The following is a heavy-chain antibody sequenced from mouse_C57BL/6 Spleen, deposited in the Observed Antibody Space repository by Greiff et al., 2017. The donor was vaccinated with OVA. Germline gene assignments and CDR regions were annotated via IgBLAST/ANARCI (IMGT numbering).Heavy chain of an antibody. CDR1: GFTFSSYA. CDR3: ARSYYSNYVMDD. CDR2: ISDGGSYT. D-gene: IGHD2-5*01. J-gene: IGHJ4*01. Sequence: DVMLVESGGGLVKPGGSLKLSCAASGFTFSSYAMSWVRQTPEKRLEWVATISDGGSYTYYPDNVKGRFTISRDNAKNNLYLQMSHLKSEDTAMYYCARSYYSNYVMDDWGQGTSVTVSS. V-gene: IGHV5-4*03.